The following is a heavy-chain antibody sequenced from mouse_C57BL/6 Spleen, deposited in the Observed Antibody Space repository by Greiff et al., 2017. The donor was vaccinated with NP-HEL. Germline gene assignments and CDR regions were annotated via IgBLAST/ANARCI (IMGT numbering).Heavy chain of an antibody. D-gene: IGHD1-1*01. CDR1: GFNIKDDY. Sequence: VQLQQSGAELVRPGASVKLSCTASGFNIKDDYMHWVKQRPEQGLEWIGWIDPENGDTEYASKFQGKATITADTSSNTAYLQLSSLTSEDTAVYYCITTVVATRYFDVWGTGTTVTVSS. J-gene: IGHJ1*03. V-gene: IGHV14-4*01. CDR2: IDPENGDT. CDR3: ITTVVATRYFDV.